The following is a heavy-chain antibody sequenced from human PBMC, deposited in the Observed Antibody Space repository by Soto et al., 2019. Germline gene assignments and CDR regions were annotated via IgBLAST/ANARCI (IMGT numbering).Heavy chain of an antibody. V-gene: IGHV3-23*01. Sequence: DVQLLESGGGLAQRGGSLRLSCAASGFSFSTYGLTWVRQGPGKGLEWVSYGGSGGSTYYADSVQGRFTISRDNSMNTLYLQMNSLRAKYTAVYYCVKFRGRAYHDDYMDVWGHGTTVTVSS. CDR1: GFSFSTYG. CDR3: VKFRGRAYHDDYMDV. D-gene: IGHD3-16*01. CDR2: GGSGGST. J-gene: IGHJ6*03.